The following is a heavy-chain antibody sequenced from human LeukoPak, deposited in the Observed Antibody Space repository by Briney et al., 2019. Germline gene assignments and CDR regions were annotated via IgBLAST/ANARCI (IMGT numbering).Heavy chain of an antibody. CDR1: GFTVSSNY. CDR3: AREYWGIDY. CDR2: IKEDESEK. Sequence: GGSLRLSCAASGFTVSSNYMSWVRQAPGKGLEWVANIKEDESEKNYVDSVKGRFTISRDNAKNSVSLQMNNLRAEDTGLYFCAREYWGIDYWGQGILVTVSS. J-gene: IGHJ4*02. D-gene: IGHD2-8*02. V-gene: IGHV3-7*01.